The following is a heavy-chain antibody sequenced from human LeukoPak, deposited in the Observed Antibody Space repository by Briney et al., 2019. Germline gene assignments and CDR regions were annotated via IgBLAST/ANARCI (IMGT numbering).Heavy chain of an antibody. CDR3: AKDRHDSSGYYYVEAFDI. CDR1: GFTFSSYG. CDR2: ISYDGSNK. D-gene: IGHD3-22*01. Sequence: GGSLRLSCAASGFTFSSYGMHWVRQAPGKGLEWVAVISYDGSNKYYADSVKGRITISRDNSKNTLYLQMNSLRAEDTAVYYCAKDRHDSSGYYYVEAFDIWGQGTMVTVSS. V-gene: IGHV3-30*18. J-gene: IGHJ3*02.